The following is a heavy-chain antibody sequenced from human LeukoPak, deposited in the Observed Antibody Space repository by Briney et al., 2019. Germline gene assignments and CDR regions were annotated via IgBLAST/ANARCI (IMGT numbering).Heavy chain of an antibody. V-gene: IGHV1-18*01. Sequence: GASVKVSCKASGYTFTSYGISWVRQAPGQGLEWMGWISAYNGNTNYAQKLQGRVTMTTDTSTSTAYMELRSLRSEDTAVYYCAIHPSYSSSWYVLSNYYYYYGMDVWGQGTTVTVSS. CDR2: ISAYNGNT. CDR3: AIHPSYSSSWYVLSNYYYYYGMDV. J-gene: IGHJ6*02. D-gene: IGHD6-13*01. CDR1: GYTFTSYG.